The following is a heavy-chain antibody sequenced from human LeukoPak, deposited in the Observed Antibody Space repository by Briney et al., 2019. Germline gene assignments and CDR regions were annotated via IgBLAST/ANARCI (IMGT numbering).Heavy chain of an antibody. J-gene: IGHJ3*02. CDR1: GYTFTSYD. Sequence: ASVKVSCKASGYTFTSYDINWVRQATGQGLEWMGWMNPNSGNTGYAQKFQGRVTMTRNTSISTAYMELSSLRSEDTAVYYCASSCGGDCYYRAFDIWGQATMVTVSS. V-gene: IGHV1-8*01. D-gene: IGHD2-21*02. CDR3: ASSCGGDCYYRAFDI. CDR2: MNPNSGNT.